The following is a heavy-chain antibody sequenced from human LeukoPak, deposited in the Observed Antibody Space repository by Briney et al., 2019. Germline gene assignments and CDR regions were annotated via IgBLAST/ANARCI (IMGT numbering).Heavy chain of an antibody. J-gene: IGHJ4*02. D-gene: IGHD6-19*01. V-gene: IGHV4-30-2*01. CDR3: ARSPYSSGLGQLLGGFDY. CDR1: GGSISSGGYS. CDR2: ISHSGST. Sequence: SQTLSLTCAVSGGSISSGGYSWSWIRQPPGKGLGWIGYISHSGSTYYNPSLKSRVTISVDRSKNQFSPKLSSVTAADTAVYYCARSPYSSGLGQLLGGFDYWGQGTLVTVSS.